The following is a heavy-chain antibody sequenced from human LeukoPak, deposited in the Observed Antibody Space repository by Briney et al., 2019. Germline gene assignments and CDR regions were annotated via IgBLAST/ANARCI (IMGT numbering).Heavy chain of an antibody. J-gene: IGHJ3*02. CDR1: GGSFSGYY. D-gene: IGHD3-22*01. V-gene: IGHV4-34*01. CDR3: ASRAGYDSSGYYAFDI. Sequence: SETLSLTCAVYGGSFSGYYWSWIRQPPGKGLEWVGEINHSGSTNYNPSLKSRVTISVDTSKNQFSLKLSSVTAADTAVYYCASRAGYDSSGYYAFDIWGQGTMVTVSS. CDR2: INHSGST.